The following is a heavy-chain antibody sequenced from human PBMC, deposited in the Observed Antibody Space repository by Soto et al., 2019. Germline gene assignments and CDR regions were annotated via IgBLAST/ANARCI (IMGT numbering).Heavy chain of an antibody. Sequence: QVQLVQSGAEVKKPGASVKVSCKASGYAFTSFGITWVRQAPGQGLEWMGWIGTYHGNTNYAQKLQGRVTMTRDTSTTTAHMELRSLASDDTAVYYGARDMRVGASTDAYDIWGQGTMVTVSS. D-gene: IGHD1-26*01. CDR2: IGTYHGNT. CDR1: GYAFTSFG. J-gene: IGHJ3*02. V-gene: IGHV1-18*01. CDR3: ARDMRVGASTDAYDI.